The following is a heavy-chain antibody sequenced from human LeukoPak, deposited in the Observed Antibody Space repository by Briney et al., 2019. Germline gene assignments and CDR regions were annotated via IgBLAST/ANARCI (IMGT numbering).Heavy chain of an antibody. D-gene: IGHD2-2*01. CDR2: IWYDGSNK. J-gene: IGHJ6*04. CDR1: GFTFSNYG. V-gene: IGHV3-33*01. CDR3: ARDAGYCSSTSCYHGMDV. Sequence: GRSLRLSCAASGFTFSNYGMHWVRQAPGKGLEWVAVIWYDGSNKYYADSVKGRFTISRDNSKNTLYLQMNSLRAEDTAVYYCARDAGYCSSTSCYHGMDVWGKGTTVTVSS.